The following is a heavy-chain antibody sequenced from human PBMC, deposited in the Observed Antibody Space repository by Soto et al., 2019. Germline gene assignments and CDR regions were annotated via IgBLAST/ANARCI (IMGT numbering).Heavy chain of an antibody. CDR1: GFIFSDYY. D-gene: IGHD6-19*01. CDR3: ARAPGAVNSYAGVDV. J-gene: IGHJ6*02. Sequence: PGGSLRLSCVASGFIFSDYYMAWIRRAPGKGLGWVSYISDGGSYTNHGNSVRGRVSVSRDDARNSLYLQINNLRVEDTGVYYCARAPGAVNSYAGVDVWGQGTTVTVSS. CDR2: ISDGGSYT. V-gene: IGHV3-11*05.